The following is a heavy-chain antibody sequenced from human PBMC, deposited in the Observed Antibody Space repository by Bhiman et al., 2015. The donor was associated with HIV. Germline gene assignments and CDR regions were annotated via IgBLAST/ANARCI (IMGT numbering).Heavy chain of an antibody. CDR3: ARDQAREVNGLDV. Sequence: EVQLLESGGGLVQPGGSLRLSCAGSGFSFSSYALSWVRQAPGKGLEWVSSISSSSSYIYYADSVKGRFTISRDNAKNSLYLQMNSLRAEDTAVYYCARDQAREVNGLDVWGQGTTGHRLL. J-gene: IGHJ6*02. D-gene: IGHD3-10*01. CDR1: GFSFSSYA. CDR2: ISSSSSYI. V-gene: IGHV3-21*03.